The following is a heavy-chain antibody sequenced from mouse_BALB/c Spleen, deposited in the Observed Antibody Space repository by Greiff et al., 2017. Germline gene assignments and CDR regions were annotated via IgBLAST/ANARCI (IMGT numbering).Heavy chain of an antibody. CDR3: TRDKGYYED. V-gene: IGHV5-4*02. CDR1: GFTFSDYY. J-gene: IGHJ2*01. CDR2: ISSGGSYT. Sequence: EVQLVESGGGLVKPGGSLKLSCAASGFTFSDYYMYWVRQTPEKRLEWVATISSGGSYTYYPDSVEGRFTISRDNAKNTLYLQMSSLKSEDTAMYYCTRDKGYYEDWGQGTTLTVSS. D-gene: IGHD2-3*01.